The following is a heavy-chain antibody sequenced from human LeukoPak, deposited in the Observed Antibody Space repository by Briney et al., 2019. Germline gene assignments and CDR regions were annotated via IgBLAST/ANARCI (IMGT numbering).Heavy chain of an antibody. V-gene: IGHV1-18*01. D-gene: IGHD6-13*01. J-gene: IGHJ6*03. CDR1: GYTFTSYG. CDR3: AREGYSSSRIKRDYYYYMDV. CDR2: ISAYNGNT. Sequence: GASVKVSCKASGYTFTSYGISWVRQTPGQGLEWMGWISAYNGNTNYAQKLQGRVTMTTDTSTSTAYMELRSLRSDDTAVYYCAREGYSSSRIKRDYYYYMDVWGKGTTVTISS.